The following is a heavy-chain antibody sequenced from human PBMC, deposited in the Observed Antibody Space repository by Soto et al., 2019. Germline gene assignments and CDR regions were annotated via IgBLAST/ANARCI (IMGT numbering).Heavy chain of an antibody. V-gene: IGHV4-30-2*01. J-gene: IGHJ4*02. D-gene: IGHD1-26*01. Sequence: QLQLQESGSGLVKPSQTLSLACAVSGGSISSGGYSWSWIRQPPGKGLEWIGYIYHSGSTYYNPSHKRRVTLSVDRSKNQFSLKLSSATAADTAVYYCAAGGGLPRYYWGQGTLVTVSS. CDR1: GGSISSGGYS. CDR2: IYHSGST. CDR3: AAGGGLPRYY.